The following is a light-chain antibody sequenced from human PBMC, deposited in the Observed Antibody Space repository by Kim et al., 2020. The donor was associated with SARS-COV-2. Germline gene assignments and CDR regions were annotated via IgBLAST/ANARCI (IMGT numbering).Light chain of an antibody. CDR2: DVR. V-gene: IGLV2-14*01. CDR1: RSDVGGYDY. CDR3: SSYGSNNSWV. Sequence: QSALTQPASVSGSPGQSMTISCTGTRSDVGGYDYVSWYQQHPGKAPKLIIYDVRKRPSGISIRFSGSKSGNTASLTISGVQAEDEADYYCSSYGSNNSWVFGGGTQLTVL. J-gene: IGLJ3*02.